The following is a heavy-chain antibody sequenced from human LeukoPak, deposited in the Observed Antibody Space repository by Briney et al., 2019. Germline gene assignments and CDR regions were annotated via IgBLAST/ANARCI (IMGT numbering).Heavy chain of an antibody. CDR1: GYTFTGYY. CDR2: INPNSGGT. V-gene: IGHV1-2*02. CDR3: GRNEYYYSGMDV. Sequence: ASVKVSCKASGYTFTGYYMHWVRQAPGQGLEWMGWINPNSGGTNYAQKFQGRVTMTRDTSISTAYMELSRLRSDDTAVYYCGRNEYYYSGMDVWGQGTTVTVSS. J-gene: IGHJ6*02.